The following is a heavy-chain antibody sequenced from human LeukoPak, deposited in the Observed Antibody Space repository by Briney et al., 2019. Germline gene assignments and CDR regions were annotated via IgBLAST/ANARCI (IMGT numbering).Heavy chain of an antibody. Sequence: GASVKVSCKASGYTFTGYYMHWVRQAPGQGLEWMGWINPNSGGTNYAQKFQGRVTITADESTNTAYMELSSLRSEDTAVYFCATSRRIHGSGLAVRYSWLDPWGPGTLVTVSS. J-gene: IGHJ5*02. CDR2: INPNSGGT. CDR3: ATSRRIHGSGLAVRYSWLDP. D-gene: IGHD3-10*01. CDR1: GYTFTGYY. V-gene: IGHV1-2*02.